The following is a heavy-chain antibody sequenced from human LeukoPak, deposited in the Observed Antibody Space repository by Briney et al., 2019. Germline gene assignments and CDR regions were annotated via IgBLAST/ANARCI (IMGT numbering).Heavy chain of an antibody. CDR1: GFTFSSYE. J-gene: IGHJ4*02. D-gene: IGHD1-1*01. Sequence: LSGGSLRLSCAASGFTFSSYEMNWVRQAPGKGLEWVSYISSSGSTIYYADSVKGRFTISRDNSKNTLYLQMNSLRVEDTALYYCARDPAGRRGTFDYWGQGTLVTVSS. CDR3: ARDPAGRRGTFDY. CDR2: ISSSGSTI. V-gene: IGHV3-48*03.